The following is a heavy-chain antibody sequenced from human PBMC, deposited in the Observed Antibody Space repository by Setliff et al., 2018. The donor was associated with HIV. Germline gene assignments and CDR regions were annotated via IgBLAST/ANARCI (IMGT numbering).Heavy chain of an antibody. J-gene: IGHJ6*02. Sequence: PSETLSLTCTVSGDSVSGYYWTWIRQPPGKGLEWIGDIYYTGSTNFHASLKSRVTISLDTSKNRFSLTLSSVTAADTAVYYCVVTHPPSEVFYYYGMDVWGQGTTVTVSS. CDR3: VVTHPPSEVFYYYGMDV. D-gene: IGHD3-16*01. CDR2: IYYTGST. V-gene: IGHV4-59*02. CDR1: GDSVSGYY.